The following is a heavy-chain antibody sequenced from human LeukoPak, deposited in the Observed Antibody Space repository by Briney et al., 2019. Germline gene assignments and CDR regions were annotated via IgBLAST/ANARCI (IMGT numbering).Heavy chain of an antibody. Sequence: PGGSLRLSCAASGFTFSSYWMHWVRQAPGKGLVWVARISSDGRTTTYADSVKGRFTISRDNAQNTLYLQMNSLRAEDTAVYYCARLAGGANSFIDYSGQGTLVTVSS. CDR3: ARLAGGANSFIDY. CDR1: GFTFSSYW. V-gene: IGHV3-74*01. D-gene: IGHD4/OR15-4a*01. CDR2: ISSDGRTT. J-gene: IGHJ4*02.